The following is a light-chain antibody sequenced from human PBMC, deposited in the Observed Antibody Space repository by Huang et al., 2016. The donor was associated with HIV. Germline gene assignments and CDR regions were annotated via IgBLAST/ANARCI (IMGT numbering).Light chain of an antibody. J-gene: IGKJ5*01. Sequence: EIVLTQSPGTLSLFPGERATLSCRASQSVSSSSVAWYQQHPGQAPRLLIYGASNGATGIPARFSGSGSGTDFTLTISRVEPEDFAVYYCQQYGGSPITFGQGTRLEIK. V-gene: IGKV3-20*01. CDR2: GAS. CDR3: QQYGGSPIT. CDR1: QSVSSSS.